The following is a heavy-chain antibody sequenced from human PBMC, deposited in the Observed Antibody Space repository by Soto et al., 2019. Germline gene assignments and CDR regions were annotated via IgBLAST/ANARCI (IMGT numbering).Heavy chain of an antibody. CDR2: IGVGGGDR. CDR3: ARVRFGELV. D-gene: IGHD3-10*01. J-gene: IGHJ4*02. Sequence: EVQLLESGGGLVQPGGSLRLSCAASGFTFSSYAMSWVRQAPGKGLEWVSIIGVGGGDRYYPESVKGRFTISRDNSRDTLYLEMNMHRDEDSAVYYCARVRFGELVWGQGTLVTVSS. V-gene: IGHV3-23*01. CDR1: GFTFSSYA.